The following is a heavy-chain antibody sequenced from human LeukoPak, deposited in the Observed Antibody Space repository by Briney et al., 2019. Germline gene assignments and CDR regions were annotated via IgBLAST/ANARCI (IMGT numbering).Heavy chain of an antibody. CDR2: ISAYNGNT. D-gene: IGHD3-10*01. J-gene: IGHJ4*02. Sequence: ASVKVSCKASGYTFTGYYMHWVRQAPGQGLEWMGWISAYNGNTNYAQKLQGRITMTTDTSTSTAYMELRSLRSDDTAVYYCARVRVSTGSGGDFDYWGQGTLVTVPS. V-gene: IGHV1-18*04. CDR3: ARVRVSTGSGGDFDY. CDR1: GYTFTGYY.